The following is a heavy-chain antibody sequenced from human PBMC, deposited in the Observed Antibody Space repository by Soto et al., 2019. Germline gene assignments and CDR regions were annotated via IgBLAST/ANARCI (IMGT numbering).Heavy chain of an antibody. D-gene: IGHD6-6*01. V-gene: IGHV4-31*03. CDR1: GGSISSGDSY. J-gene: IGHJ6*02. CDR2: IYSSGDT. CDR3: ARISRLHYPGYGMDV. Sequence: PSETLSLTCSVSGGSISSGDSYWRWIRQHPGRGLEWIGHIYSSGDTSYDPSLKSRVVISVDTSNNQFTLNLNSVTAADSAVYYCARISRLHYPGYGMDVWGQGTTVTVSS.